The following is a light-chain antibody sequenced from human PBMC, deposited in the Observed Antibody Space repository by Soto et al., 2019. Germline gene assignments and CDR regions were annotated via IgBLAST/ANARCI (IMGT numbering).Light chain of an antibody. Sequence: EIVMTQSPATLSVSPGERATLSCRASQSVSSNLAWYQQKPGQAPRLLIYGASTRATDVPARFSGSGSGTEFTLTISSRQSEDFAVYDCQQYSDWPLSFGGGTKVEIK. CDR1: QSVSSN. CDR2: GAS. V-gene: IGKV3-15*01. J-gene: IGKJ4*01. CDR3: QQYSDWPLS.